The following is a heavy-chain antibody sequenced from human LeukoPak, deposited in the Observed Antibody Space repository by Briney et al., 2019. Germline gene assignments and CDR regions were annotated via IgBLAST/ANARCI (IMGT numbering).Heavy chain of an antibody. CDR1: GYTFTSYA. V-gene: IGHV1-3*01. D-gene: IGHD5-18*01. Sequence: ASVKVSCKDSGYTFTSYAMHWVRQAPGQRLEWMGWINAGNGNTKYSQKFQGRVTITRDTSASTAYMELSSLRSEDTAVYYCARATWIQLWSFDYWGQGTLVTVSS. J-gene: IGHJ4*02. CDR3: ARATWIQLWSFDY. CDR2: INAGNGNT.